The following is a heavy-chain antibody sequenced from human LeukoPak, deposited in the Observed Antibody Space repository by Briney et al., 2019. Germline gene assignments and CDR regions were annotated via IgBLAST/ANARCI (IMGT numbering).Heavy chain of an antibody. CDR2: INTVASYI. J-gene: IGHJ4*02. D-gene: IGHD3-22*01. CDR3: ARLRRNSDRSGFYYYYDN. V-gene: IGHV3-21*01. CDR1: GFTFSSYS. Sequence: GGSLRLSCAASGFTFSSYSFNWVRQAPGKGLELVSSINTVASYIYYADSVRGRFTISRDNAENSLWLQMNGLRAEDSAVYYCARLRRNSDRSGFYYYYDNWGQGTLVTVSS.